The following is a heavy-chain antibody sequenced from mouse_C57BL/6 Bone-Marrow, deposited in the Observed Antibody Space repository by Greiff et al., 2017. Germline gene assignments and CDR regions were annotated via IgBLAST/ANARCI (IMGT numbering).Heavy chain of an antibody. CDR3: TTSPLDY. V-gene: IGHV14-4*01. CDR1: GFNIKDDY. CDR2: IDPENGDT. J-gene: IGHJ4*01. Sequence: EVQLQQSGAELVRPGASVKLSCTASGFNIKDDYMHWVKQRPEQGLEWIGWIDPENGDTEYASKFQGKATITADTSSTTAYLQLSSLTSEDTAVYYCTTSPLDYWGQGTSVTVSS.